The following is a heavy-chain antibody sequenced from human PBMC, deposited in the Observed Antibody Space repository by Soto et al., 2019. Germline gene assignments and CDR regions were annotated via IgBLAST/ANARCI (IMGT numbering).Heavy chain of an antibody. J-gene: IGHJ4*02. CDR2: IYYNGNT. CDR3: ARQTGVFGHYFDY. V-gene: IGHV4-39*01. Sequence: QVRLQEAGPGLVKPSETLSLTSTVSGGSISSSSYYWGWIRQPPGKGSEWIGAIYYNGNTYYNPSLKSRVTMSVDTSKNQFSLKLSSATAADTAMYYCARQTGVFGHYFDYWGQGTLVTVSS. CDR1: GGSISSSSYY. D-gene: IGHD3-16*01.